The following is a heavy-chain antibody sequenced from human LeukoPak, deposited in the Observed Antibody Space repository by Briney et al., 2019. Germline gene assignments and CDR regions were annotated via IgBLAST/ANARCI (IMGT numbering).Heavy chain of an antibody. Sequence: GGSLRLSCAASGFSFSDYYMSWVRQTPGKGLEWISYITNGGSSIYYAEPVKGRFTISRDDAKNSLYLQMNNLRAEDTAVYYCARDWDSGTTTCSVDYRGQGTLVTVPS. V-gene: IGHV3-11*01. CDR1: GFSFSDYY. CDR2: ITNGGSSI. CDR3: ARDWDSGTTTCSVDY. J-gene: IGHJ4*02. D-gene: IGHD2-2*01.